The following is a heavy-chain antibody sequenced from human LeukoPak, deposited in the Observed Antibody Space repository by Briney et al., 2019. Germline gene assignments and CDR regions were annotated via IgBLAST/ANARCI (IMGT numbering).Heavy chain of an antibody. CDR3: ARYRGHSYGALLGFDY. CDR2: ISSSSSTI. Sequence: GGSLRLSCAASGFTFSSYSMNWVRQAPGKGLEWVSYISSSSSTIYYADSVKGRFTISRDNAKNSLYLQMNSLRAEDTAVYYCARYRGHSYGALLGFDYWGQGTLVTVSS. CDR1: GFTFSSYS. V-gene: IGHV3-48*01. D-gene: IGHD5-18*01. J-gene: IGHJ4*02.